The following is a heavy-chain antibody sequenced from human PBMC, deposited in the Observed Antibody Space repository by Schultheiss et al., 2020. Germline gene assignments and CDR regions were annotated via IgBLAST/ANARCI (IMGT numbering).Heavy chain of an antibody. Sequence: ASVKVSCKASGYTFTGYGINWVRQATGQGLEWMGWMNPNSGNTGYAQKFQGRVTITRNTSISTAYMELSSLRSEDTAVYYCARGLTFYVDTPNWFDPWGQGTLVTVSS. CDR1: GYTFTGYG. D-gene: IGHD5-18*01. CDR3: ARGLTFYVDTPNWFDP. J-gene: IGHJ5*02. V-gene: IGHV1-8*02. CDR2: MNPNSGNT.